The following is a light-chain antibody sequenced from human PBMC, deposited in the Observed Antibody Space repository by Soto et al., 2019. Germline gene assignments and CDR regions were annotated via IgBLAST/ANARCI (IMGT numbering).Light chain of an antibody. V-gene: IGLV2-23*01. J-gene: IGLJ1*01. CDR3: CSYADSRTYV. CDR1: SSDVGNYNL. CDR2: EAT. Sequence: QSVLTQPASVSGSPVQSITISCTGTSSDVGNYNLVSWYQQHPGEAPKLIIYEATKWPSGVSNRFFGSKSGNTASLTISGLQAEDDAEYYCCSYADSRTYVFGTGTKVTVL.